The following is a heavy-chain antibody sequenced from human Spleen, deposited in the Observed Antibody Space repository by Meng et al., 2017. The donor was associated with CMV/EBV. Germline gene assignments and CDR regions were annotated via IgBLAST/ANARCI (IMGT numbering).Heavy chain of an antibody. Sequence: SETLSLTCAVYGGSFSGYYWSWIRQPPGKGLEWIGEINHSGSTNYNPSLKSRVTISVDTSKNQFSLKLSSVTAADTAVYYCARGCSSTSCYFSYWGQGTLVTVSS. CDR2: INHSGST. CDR3: ARGCSSTSCYFSY. CDR1: GGSFSGYY. V-gene: IGHV4-34*01. D-gene: IGHD2-2*01. J-gene: IGHJ4*02.